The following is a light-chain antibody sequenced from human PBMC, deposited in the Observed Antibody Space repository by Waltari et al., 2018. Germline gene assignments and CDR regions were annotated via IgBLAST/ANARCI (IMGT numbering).Light chain of an antibody. CDR1: QSLLHRNGYNY. V-gene: IGKV2-28*01. CDR2: LGS. Sequence: DIVMTQSPLSLPVTPGESASISCRPSQSLLHRNGYNYLDWYLQKPGQSPHLLIYLGSNRASGVPDRFSGSASGTDFTLKISSVEAEDVGVYYCMQVLQTPYTFGQGTKLEI. J-gene: IGKJ2*01. CDR3: MQVLQTPYT.